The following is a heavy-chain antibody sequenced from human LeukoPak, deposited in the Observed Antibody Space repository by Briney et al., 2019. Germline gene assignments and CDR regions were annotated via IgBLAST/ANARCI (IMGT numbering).Heavy chain of an antibody. CDR1: GGSISSSSYY. V-gene: IGHV4-39*07. CDR2: IYYSGST. J-gene: IGHJ1*01. D-gene: IGHD3-16*01. CDR3: ARGSFGGEYFQH. Sequence: SETLSLTCTVSGGSISSSSYYWGWTRQPPGKGLEWIGSIYYSGSTYYNPSLKSRVTISVDTSKNQFSLKLSSVTAADTAVYYCARGSFGGEYFQHWGQGTLVTVSS.